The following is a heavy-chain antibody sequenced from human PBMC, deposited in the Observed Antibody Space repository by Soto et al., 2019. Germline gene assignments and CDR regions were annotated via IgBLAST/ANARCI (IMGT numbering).Heavy chain of an antibody. J-gene: IGHJ4*02. D-gene: IGHD3-9*01. V-gene: IGHV3-23*01. CDR1: GFTFSSYA. Sequence: EVQLLESGGGLVQPGGSLRLSCAASGFTFSSYAMSWVRQAPGKGLEWVSAISGSGGSTYYADSVKGRFTISRDNSKNTLYLQMNSLRAEDTAVYYCAKGDYDILTCYYMGVTYWGQGTLVTVSS. CDR3: AKGDYDILTCYYMGVTY. CDR2: ISGSGGST.